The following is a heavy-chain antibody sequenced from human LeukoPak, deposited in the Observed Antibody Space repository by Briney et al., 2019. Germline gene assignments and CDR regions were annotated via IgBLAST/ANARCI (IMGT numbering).Heavy chain of an antibody. V-gene: IGHV3-23*01. CDR2: ISGSGGST. Sequence: GGSLRLSCAASGFTFSSYAMSWVRQAPGKGLEWVPAISGSGGSTYYADSVKGRFTISRDNSKNTLYLQMNSLRAEDTAVYYCAKRGYWDYYFDYWGQGTLVTVSS. J-gene: IGHJ4*02. CDR3: AKRGYWDYYFDY. CDR1: GFTFSSYA. D-gene: IGHD5-18*01.